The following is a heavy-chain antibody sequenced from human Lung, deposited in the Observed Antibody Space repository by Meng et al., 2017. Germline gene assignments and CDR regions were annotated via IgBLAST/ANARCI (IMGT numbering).Heavy chain of an antibody. J-gene: IGHJ4*02. D-gene: IGHD5-18*01. CDR2: IYNSGST. CDR1: GGSISSSNYY. CDR3: ARGDTSKEFDY. V-gene: IGHV4-30-4*01. Sequence: QAPLQESGPGLVKPSQTLSLTCTVSGGSISSSNYYWSWIRQPPGKGLEWSGHIYNSGSTYYSPSLKSRVSISVDTSKKYFSLRLTSVTAADTAVYYCARGDTSKEFDYWGQGTLVTVSS.